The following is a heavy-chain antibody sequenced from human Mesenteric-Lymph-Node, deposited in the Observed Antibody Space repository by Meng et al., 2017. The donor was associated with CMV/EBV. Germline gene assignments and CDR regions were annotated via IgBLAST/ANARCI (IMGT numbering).Heavy chain of an antibody. Sequence: GESLKISCAASGFTFSRSWMSWARQAPGKGLEWVASLKQDASEKYYVDSVKGRFTISRDNAKNSLYLQMNSLRAEDAALYYCARATGYTSGWWWGYFDYWGQGTVVTVSS. CDR1: GFTFSRSW. CDR3: ARATGYTSGWWWGYFDY. V-gene: IGHV3-7*03. J-gene: IGHJ4*02. CDR2: LKQDASEK. D-gene: IGHD6-19*01.